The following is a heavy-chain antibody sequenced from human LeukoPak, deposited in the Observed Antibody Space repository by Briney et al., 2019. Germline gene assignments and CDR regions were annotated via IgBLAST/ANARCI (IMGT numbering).Heavy chain of an antibody. CDR1: GGSMSSYY. J-gene: IGHJ3*02. V-gene: IGHV4-59*12. CDR2: IYYSGST. Sequence: PSETLSLTCTVSGGSMSSYYWSWIRQPPGKGLEWIGYIYYSGSTYYNPSLKSRVTISVDTSKNQFSLKLSSVTAADTAVYYCASPYYYDSSGYYVHAFDIWGQGTMVTVSS. CDR3: ASPYYYDSSGYYVHAFDI. D-gene: IGHD3-22*01.